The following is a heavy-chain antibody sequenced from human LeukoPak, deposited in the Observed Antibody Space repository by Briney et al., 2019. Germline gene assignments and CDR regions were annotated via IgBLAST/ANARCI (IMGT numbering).Heavy chain of an antibody. V-gene: IGHV3-7*01. CDR2: IKQDGSEK. J-gene: IGHJ5*02. D-gene: IGHD2-2*01. CDR1: GFTFSSYW. Sequence: TGGSLRLSCAASGFTFSSYWMSWVRQAPGKGREWGADIKQDGSEKYYVDSVKGRFTISRDNAKNSLYLQMNSLRAEDTAVYYCARDDCSSISCYHNWFDPWGQGTLATVSS. CDR3: ARDDCSSISCYHNWFDP.